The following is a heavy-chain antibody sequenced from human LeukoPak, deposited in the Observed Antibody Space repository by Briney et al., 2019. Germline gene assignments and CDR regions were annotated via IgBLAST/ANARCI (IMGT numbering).Heavy chain of an antibody. J-gene: IGHJ5*01. CDR1: GYTFTGYY. CDR2: INPNSGGT. CDR3: ATARGYKWFDS. D-gene: IGHD1-14*01. V-gene: IGHV1-2*02. Sequence: ASVKVSCKASGYTFTGYYMHWVRQAPGQGLEWMGWINPNSGGTNYAQKFQGRVTMTRDTSISTAYMELSSLRSEDTAVYYSATARGYKWFDSWGQGTLVTVSS.